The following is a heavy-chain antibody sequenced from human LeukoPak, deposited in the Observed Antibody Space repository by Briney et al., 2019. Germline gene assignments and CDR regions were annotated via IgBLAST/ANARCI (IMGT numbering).Heavy chain of an antibody. CDR2: IYYSGST. V-gene: IGHV4-61*05. J-gene: IGHJ3*02. Sequence: SETLSLTCTVSGDSITTTNYYWGWIRQPPGKGLEWIGYIYYSGSTNYNPSLKSRVTISVDTSKNQFSLKLSSVTAADTAVYYCARSDGFGNDAFDIWGQGTMVTVSS. D-gene: IGHD2-2*03. CDR1: GDSITTTNYY. CDR3: ARSDGFGNDAFDI.